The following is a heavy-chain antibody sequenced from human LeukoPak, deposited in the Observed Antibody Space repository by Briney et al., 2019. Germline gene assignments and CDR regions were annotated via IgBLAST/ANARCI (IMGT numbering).Heavy chain of an antibody. D-gene: IGHD4-17*01. CDR2: IKSKTDGGTT. CDR3: TTADGDYVTFDI. V-gene: IGHV3-15*07. J-gene: IGHJ3*02. CDR1: SFTFSNAW. Sequence: GGSLRLSCAASSFTFSNAWMNWVRQAPGKGLEWVGRIKSKTDGGTTDYAAPVKGRFTISRDDSKNTLYLQMNSLKTEDTAVYYCTTADGDYVTFDIWGQGTMVTVSS.